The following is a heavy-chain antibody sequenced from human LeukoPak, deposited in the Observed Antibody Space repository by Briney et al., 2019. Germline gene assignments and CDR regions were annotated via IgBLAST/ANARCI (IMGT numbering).Heavy chain of an antibody. CDR2: ISGSGGNT. CDR1: GFTFSNYA. D-gene: IGHD3-10*01. J-gene: IGHJ4*02. V-gene: IGHV3-23*01. Sequence: GGSLRLSCAASGFTFSNYAMSWVRQAPGKGLEWVSAISGSGGNTYYARSVKGRFTISRDNSKNTLYLQMNSLRADDTAVYYCAKVRPRYGSGSYSNFDYWGQGTLVTVSS. CDR3: AKVRPRYGSGSYSNFDY.